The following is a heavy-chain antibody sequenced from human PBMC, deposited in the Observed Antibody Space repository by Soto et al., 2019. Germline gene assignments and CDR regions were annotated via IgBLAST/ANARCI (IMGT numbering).Heavy chain of an antibody. CDR1: GYTFTDYY. D-gene: IGHD3-22*01. CDR2: INPNSGGT. CDR3: ARDYYYDSSGYQTYYYYGMDV. Sequence: GASVKVSCKASGYTFTDYYMHWVRQAPGQGLEWMGWINPNSGGTNYAQKFQGWVTMTRDTSISTAYMELSRLRSDDTAVYYCARDYYYDSSGYQTYYYYGMDVWGQGTTVTVSS. V-gene: IGHV1-2*04. J-gene: IGHJ6*02.